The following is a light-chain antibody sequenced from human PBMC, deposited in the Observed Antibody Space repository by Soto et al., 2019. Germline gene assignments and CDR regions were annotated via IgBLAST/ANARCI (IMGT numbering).Light chain of an antibody. J-gene: IGLJ3*02. V-gene: IGLV2-14*01. CDR2: EVS. CDR3: SSYTSSTTRV. CDR1: SSDVGGYNY. Sequence: QSALTQPASVSGSPGQSITISCTGTSSDVGGYNYVSWFQKHPGKAPKLMIYEVSNRPSGVSNRFSGSKSGNTASLIISRLQAEDEADYYCSSYTSSTTRVFGGGTKLTVL.